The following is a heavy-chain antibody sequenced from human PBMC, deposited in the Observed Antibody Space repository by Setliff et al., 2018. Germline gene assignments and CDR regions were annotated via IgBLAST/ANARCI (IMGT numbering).Heavy chain of an antibody. Sequence: GGSLRLSCAASGFTLSNARMSWVRQAPGKGLEWVANIKEDGSEKYYVDSVKGRFTISRDNAKISLYLQMNSLRAEDTAVYYCARDGGEYWGQGTLVTVSS. CDR3: ARDGGEY. CDR2: IKEDGSEK. D-gene: IGHD3-16*01. V-gene: IGHV3-7*01. CDR1: GFTLSNAR. J-gene: IGHJ4*02.